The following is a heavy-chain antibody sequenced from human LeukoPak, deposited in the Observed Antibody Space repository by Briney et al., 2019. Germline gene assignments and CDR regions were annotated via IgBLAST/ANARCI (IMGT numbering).Heavy chain of an antibody. CDR1: GFTFSGSA. J-gene: IGHJ3*02. V-gene: IGHV3-73*01. CDR2: ITSKANSYAT. D-gene: IGHD1-20*01. Sequence: PGGSLKLSCAASGFTFSGSAMHWVRQASGKGREWVGRITSKANSYATAYATSVKGRFTISRDDSKNTAYLQMNSLKTEDTAVYYCTRRAGDNFSAHIWGQGTMVTVSS. CDR3: TRRAGDNFSAHI.